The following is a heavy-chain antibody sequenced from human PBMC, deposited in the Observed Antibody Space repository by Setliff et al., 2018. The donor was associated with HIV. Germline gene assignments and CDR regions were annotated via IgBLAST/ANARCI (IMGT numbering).Heavy chain of an antibody. CDR1: GGSISNGYYY. CDR3: ARGGREYGVNYYYYYMDV. Sequence: LSLTCTVSGGSISNGYYYWSWIRQPAGKGLEWIGHIYTSGSTKYNPSLKSRVTISVDTSKNQFSLKLSSVTAADTAVYYCARGGREYGVNYYYYYMDVWGKGATVTVSS. D-gene: IGHD3-10*01. V-gene: IGHV4-61*09. CDR2: IYTSGST. J-gene: IGHJ6*03.